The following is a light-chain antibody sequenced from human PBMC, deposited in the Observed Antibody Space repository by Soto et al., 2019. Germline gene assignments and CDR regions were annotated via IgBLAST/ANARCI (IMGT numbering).Light chain of an antibody. CDR1: QSVSRNY. V-gene: IGKV3-20*01. Sequence: EIVLTHSPDTLSLSPGERATLSCRASQSVSRNYLAWYQQKPGQAPRLLIYGASSRATGIPDRFSGSGSGTDFTLTISRLEPEDFAVYYCQQYGSSPPYTFGQGTKLEIK. CDR2: GAS. J-gene: IGKJ2*01. CDR3: QQYGSSPPYT.